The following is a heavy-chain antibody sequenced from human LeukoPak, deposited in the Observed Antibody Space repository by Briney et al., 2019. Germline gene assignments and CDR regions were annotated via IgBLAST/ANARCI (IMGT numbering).Heavy chain of an antibody. Sequence: SETLSLTCAVYGGSFSGYYWSWIRQPPGKGLEWIGEINHSGSTNYNPSLESRVTISVDTSKNQFSLKLSSVTAADTAVYYCARGYCSSTSCYSYYYYYMDVWGKGTTVTVSS. CDR3: ARGYCSSTSCYSYYYYYMDV. CDR2: INHSGST. CDR1: GGSFSGYY. D-gene: IGHD2-2*02. V-gene: IGHV4-34*01. J-gene: IGHJ6*03.